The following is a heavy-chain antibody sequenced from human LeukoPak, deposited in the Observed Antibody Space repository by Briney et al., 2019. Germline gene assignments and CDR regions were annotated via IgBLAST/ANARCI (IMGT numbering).Heavy chain of an antibody. Sequence: GASVKVSCKGSGYTFSDYFLHWVRQAPGQGLEWVGWINPSTGATNYAQSFQGRVTMASDTSIATVYMELSRLMSHDTAVYYCASLRYTGFGYPFDYWGQGTLVTVSS. D-gene: IGHD3-22*01. V-gene: IGHV1-2*02. CDR2: INPSTGAT. CDR1: GYTFSDYF. J-gene: IGHJ4*02. CDR3: ASLRYTGFGYPFDY.